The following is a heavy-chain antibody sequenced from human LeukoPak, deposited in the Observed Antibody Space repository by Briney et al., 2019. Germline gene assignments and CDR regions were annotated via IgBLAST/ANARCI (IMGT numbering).Heavy chain of an antibody. V-gene: IGHV3-23*01. CDR3: AKGMWARAARISYYFDY. D-gene: IGHD6-13*01. CDR2: ISGSGGST. Sequence: HAGGSLRLSCAASGFTFSSYAMSWVRQAPGKGLEWVSAISGSGGSTYYADSVKGRFTISRDNSKNTLYLQMNSLRAEDTAVYYCAKGMWARAARISYYFDYWGQGALVTVSS. CDR1: GFTFSSYA. J-gene: IGHJ4*02.